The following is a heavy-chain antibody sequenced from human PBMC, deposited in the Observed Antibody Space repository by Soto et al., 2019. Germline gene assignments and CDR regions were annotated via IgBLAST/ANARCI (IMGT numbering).Heavy chain of an antibody. V-gene: IGHV2-5*01. J-gene: IGHJ5*01. Sequence: APTLVNPTQILTLACTFSVFSLSTSGVEVDLIRQPPGKALEWLALIYWNDDKRYSPSLKSRLTITKDTSKNQVVLTMTNMDTVDTATYYCAHTGYEFCSNQTNWFDSWAQGTLVSVSS. CDR3: AHTGYEFCSNQTNWFDS. CDR1: VFSLSTSGVE. D-gene: IGHD3-3*01. CDR2: IYWNDDK.